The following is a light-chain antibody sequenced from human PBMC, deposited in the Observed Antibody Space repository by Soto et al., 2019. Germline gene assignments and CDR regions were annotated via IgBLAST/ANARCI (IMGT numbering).Light chain of an antibody. J-gene: IGKJ4*01. CDR2: SAS. Sequence: EVVLTQSPGTLSLSPGERATLSCRASQSFSSSNLAWYQHKPGQPPKLIVYSASRRATGIPDRFSGRGSGTDFTLTISRLEPEDFALYYCQRSGGSPPVTFGGGTKVDFK. V-gene: IGKV3-20*01. CDR3: QRSGGSPPVT. CDR1: QSFSSSN.